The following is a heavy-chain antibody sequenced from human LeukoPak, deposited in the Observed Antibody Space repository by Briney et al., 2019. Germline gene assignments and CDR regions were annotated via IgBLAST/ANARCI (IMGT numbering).Heavy chain of an antibody. J-gene: IGHJ3*02. CDR1: GASISSYY. D-gene: IGHD2-15*01. V-gene: IGHV4-59*01. Sequence: PSETLSLTCTVSGASISSYYWSWIRQPPGKGLEWIGYMSDSGSTNYNPSLKSRVIISVDTSKNQFSLKLSSVTAADTAVYYCARVASGGPRRGFDIWGQGTMVTVSS. CDR3: ARVASGGPRRGFDI. CDR2: MSDSGST.